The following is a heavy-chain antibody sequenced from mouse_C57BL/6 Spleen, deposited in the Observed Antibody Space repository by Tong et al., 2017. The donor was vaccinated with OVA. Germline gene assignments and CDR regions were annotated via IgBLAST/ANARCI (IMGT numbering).Heavy chain of an antibody. J-gene: IGHJ2*01. CDR1: GYTFSSYW. CDR2: ILPGSGST. D-gene: IGHD2-2*01. CDR3: ARFGYDWGFDY. V-gene: IGHV1-9*01. Sequence: VQLQESGAELMKPGASVKISCKATGYTFSSYWIEWVKQRPGHGLEWIGEILPGSGSTNYNEKFKGKATFTADTSSNTAYMQLSSLTSEDAAIYYCARFGYDWGFDYWGQDTTLTVSS.